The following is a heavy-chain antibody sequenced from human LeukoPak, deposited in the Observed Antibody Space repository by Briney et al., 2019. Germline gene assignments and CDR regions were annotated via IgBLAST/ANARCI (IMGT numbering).Heavy chain of an antibody. D-gene: IGHD6-19*01. Sequence: SETLSLTCTVSGGSISSSSYYWGWIRQPPGKGLEWIGSIYYSGDTYYNPSLKSRRVTISVDTSKNQFSLRLSSVTGADTAVYYCARHQWHYYYYMGVWGKGSTVTVSS. CDR3: ARHQWHYYYYMGV. J-gene: IGHJ6*03. CDR1: GGSISSSSYY. CDR2: IYYSGDT. V-gene: IGHV4-39*01.